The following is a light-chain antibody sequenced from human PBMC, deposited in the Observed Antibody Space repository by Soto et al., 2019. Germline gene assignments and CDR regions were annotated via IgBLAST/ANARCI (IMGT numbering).Light chain of an antibody. CDR1: SSDVGGYNF. J-gene: IGLJ1*01. CDR3: CSYAGSYTWV. Sequence: QSALTQPRSVSGSPGQSVTISCTGTSSDVGGYNFVSWYQQHPGKAPKLMICDVSKRPSGVADRFSGSKSGNTASLTISGLQAEDEADYYCCSYAGSYTWVFGTGTKLTVL. V-gene: IGLV2-11*01. CDR2: DVS.